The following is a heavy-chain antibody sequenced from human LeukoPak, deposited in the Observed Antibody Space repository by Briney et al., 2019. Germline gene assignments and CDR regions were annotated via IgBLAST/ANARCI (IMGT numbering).Heavy chain of an antibody. CDR2: ISNYT. Sequence: PVGSLRLSCAASGFTFSYYVRSWVRQAPGKGLEWFSTISNYTYYADSVKGRFTISRDNSKNTLYLQMNSLRAEDTAVYYCARKTPLNPHNYWGQGTLVTVSS. V-gene: IGHV3-23*01. CDR3: ARKTPLNPHNY. CDR1: GFTFSYYV. J-gene: IGHJ4*02.